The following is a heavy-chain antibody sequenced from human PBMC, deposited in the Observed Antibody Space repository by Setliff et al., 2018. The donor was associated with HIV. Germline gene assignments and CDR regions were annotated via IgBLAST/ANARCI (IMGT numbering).Heavy chain of an antibody. CDR3: AKFRYAIKSTYYFDS. D-gene: IGHD2-2*01. Sequence: GGSLRLSCAASGFTFSTYAMGWVRQAAGKGLEWVSTIGAVGGPTHYAESVKGRFTISRDNSKSTVYLQMNSVTPEDSAMYYCAKFRYAIKSTYYFDSWGQGTLVTVSS. V-gene: IGHV3-23*01. CDR2: IGAVGGPT. CDR1: GFTFSTYA. J-gene: IGHJ4*02.